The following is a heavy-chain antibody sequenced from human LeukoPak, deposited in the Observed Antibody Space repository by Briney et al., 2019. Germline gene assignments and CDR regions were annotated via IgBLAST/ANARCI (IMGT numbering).Heavy chain of an antibody. CDR2: INHSGST. D-gene: IGHD6-13*01. CDR3: ARAQTTAATPYYFDY. V-gene: IGHV4-34*01. J-gene: IGHJ4*02. Sequence: PSETLSLTCGVYGGSFSGHYWSWIRQPPGKGLEWIGEINHSGSTNYNPSLKSRVTISVDTSKNQFSLRLSSLTAADAAVYYCARAQTTAATPYYFDYWGQGTLVTVSS. CDR1: GGSFSGHY.